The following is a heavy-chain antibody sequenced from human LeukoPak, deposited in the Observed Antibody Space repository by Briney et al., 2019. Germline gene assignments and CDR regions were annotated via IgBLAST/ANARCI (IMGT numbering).Heavy chain of an antibody. CDR1: GGSISSGSYY. J-gene: IGHJ6*03. Sequence: KSSETLSLTCTVSGGSISSGSYYWSWIRQPAGKGLEWIGRIYTSGSTNYNPSLKSRVTISVDTSKNQFSLKLSSVTAADTAVYYCARVNSLYYYMDVWGKGTTVTVSS. CDR3: ARVNSLYYYMDV. D-gene: IGHD1/OR15-1a*01. V-gene: IGHV4-61*02. CDR2: IYTSGST.